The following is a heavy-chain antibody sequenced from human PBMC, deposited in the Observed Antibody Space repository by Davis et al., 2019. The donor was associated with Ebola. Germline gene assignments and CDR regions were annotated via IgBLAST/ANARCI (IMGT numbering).Heavy chain of an antibody. CDR1: GFIVSDKY. CDR3: ARHVNGDFWYFDL. Sequence: PGGSLRPSCAASGFIVSDKYMSWVRQAPGKGLEWVSVTYRDERTYYADSVKGRFTVSRDNSENMLYLQMSTLRAEDTAVYYCARHVNGDFWYFDLWGRGTRVTVSS. J-gene: IGHJ2*01. D-gene: IGHD4-17*01. V-gene: IGHV3-53*01. CDR2: TYRDERT.